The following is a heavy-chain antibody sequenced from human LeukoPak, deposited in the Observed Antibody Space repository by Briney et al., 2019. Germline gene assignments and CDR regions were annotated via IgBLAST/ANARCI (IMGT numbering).Heavy chain of an antibody. CDR2: ISSSSSYI. CDR3: ASLPINMVVSFDAFYI. J-gene: IGHJ3*02. CDR1: GFTFSSYS. V-gene: IGHV3-21*01. D-gene: IGHD3-22*01. Sequence: GGSLRLSCAASGFTFSSYSMNWVRQAPGKGLEWVSSISSSSSYIYYADSVKGRFTISRDNAKNSLYLQMNSLRAEDTAVYYCASLPINMVVSFDAFYIWGQGTMVTVSS.